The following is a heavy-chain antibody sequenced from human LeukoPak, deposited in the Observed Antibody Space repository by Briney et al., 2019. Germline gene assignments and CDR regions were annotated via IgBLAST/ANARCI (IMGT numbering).Heavy chain of an antibody. CDR1: RFTFSSYW. J-gene: IGHJ4*02. CDR3: ARGSPTWNVGD. V-gene: IGHV3-74*01. D-gene: IGHD1-1*01. Sequence: GDSLRLSCVASRFTFSSYWMHWVRQAPGKGLVWVSRINTDGSSTNYADSVKGRFTISRDNAKNTLYLQMNSLRAEDTAVYYCARGSPTWNVGDWGQGTLVTVSS. CDR2: INTDGSST.